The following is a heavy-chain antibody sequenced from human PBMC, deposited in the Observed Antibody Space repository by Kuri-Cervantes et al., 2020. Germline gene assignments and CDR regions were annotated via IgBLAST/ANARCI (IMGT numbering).Heavy chain of an antibody. CDR3: TTGRYSGYDYFDY. Sequence: GESLKISCAASGFTFSNAWMSWVRQAPGKGLEWVGRIKSKTDGGTTDYAAPVKGRFTISRDDSKNTPYLQMNSLKTEDTAVYYCTTGRYSGYDYFDYWGQGTLVTVSS. CDR1: GFTFSNAW. CDR2: IKSKTDGGTT. J-gene: IGHJ4*02. V-gene: IGHV3-15*01. D-gene: IGHD5-12*01.